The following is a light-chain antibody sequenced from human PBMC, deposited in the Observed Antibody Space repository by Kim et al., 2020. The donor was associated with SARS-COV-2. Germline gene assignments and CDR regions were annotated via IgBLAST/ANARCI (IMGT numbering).Light chain of an antibody. CDR2: EDT. CDR3: QSYHTDKSVV. CDR1: SGSIGTNY. Sequence: NFMLTQPPSASESPGKTVTISCTRTSGSIGTNYMQWFQQRPGSAPTIVIYEDTQRPSGVPARFSGSVDSSSNSASLTISGLKTEDEADYYCQSYHTDKSVVFGGGTQLTVL. V-gene: IGLV6-57*04. J-gene: IGLJ2*01.